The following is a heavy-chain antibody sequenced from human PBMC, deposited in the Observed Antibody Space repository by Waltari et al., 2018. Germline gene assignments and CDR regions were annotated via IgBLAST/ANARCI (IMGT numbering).Heavy chain of an antibody. CDR1: GGSISRGSYY. CDR2: IYTSGST. J-gene: IGHJ1*01. V-gene: IGHV4-61*02. CDR3: ARGSGYPEYFQH. Sequence: QVQLQESGPGLVKPSQTLSLTCTVSGGSISRGSYYWSWIRQPAGKGLEWIGRIYTSGSTNYNPSLKSRVTISVDTSKNQFSLKLSSVTAADTAVYYCARGSGYPEYFQHWGQGTLVTVSS. D-gene: IGHD3-22*01.